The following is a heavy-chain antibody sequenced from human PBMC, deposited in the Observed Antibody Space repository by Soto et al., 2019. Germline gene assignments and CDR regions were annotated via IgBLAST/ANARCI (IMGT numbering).Heavy chain of an antibody. CDR2: ISSSDSII. J-gene: IGHJ4*02. CDR3: ARDLGYYDSSGYFDY. D-gene: IGHD3-22*01. Sequence: GGSLRLSCAASGFTFSDSYMSWIRQAPGKGLEWVSYISSSDSIIYYSDSVKGRFIISRDNAKNSLYLQMNSLRAGDTAVYYCARDLGYYDSSGYFDYWGQGTLVTVSS. CDR1: GFTFSDSY. V-gene: IGHV3-11*01.